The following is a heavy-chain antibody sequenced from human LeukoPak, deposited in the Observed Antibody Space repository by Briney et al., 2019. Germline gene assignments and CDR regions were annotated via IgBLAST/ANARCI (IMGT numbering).Heavy chain of an antibody. Sequence: HGESLKISCTASGYSFTTYWIGWVCQMPGKGLEWMGIIFPGDSDTRYSPSFQGQVTISADKSINTAYLQWSSLKASDTAIYHCARWVTADRGKKDAFDIWGQGTMVTVSS. D-gene: IGHD2-21*02. CDR1: GYSFTTYW. CDR2: IFPGDSDT. J-gene: IGHJ3*02. V-gene: IGHV5-51*01. CDR3: ARWVTADRGKKDAFDI.